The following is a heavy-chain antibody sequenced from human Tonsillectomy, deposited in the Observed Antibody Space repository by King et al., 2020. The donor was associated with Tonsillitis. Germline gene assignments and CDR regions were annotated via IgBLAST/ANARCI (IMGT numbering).Heavy chain of an antibody. CDR3: ARDHYYDSSDYYSTFDY. Sequence: VQLVESGGGVVQPGRSLRLSCAASGFTFSRYAIHWVRQAPGKGLEWVAVISYDGSNKYYADSVKGRFTISRDNSKNMLYLQMNSLRAEDTAVYYCARDHYYDSSDYYSTFDYWGQGTLVTVSS. CDR2: ISYDGSNK. V-gene: IGHV3-30*01. D-gene: IGHD3-22*01. CDR1: GFTFSRYA. J-gene: IGHJ4*02.